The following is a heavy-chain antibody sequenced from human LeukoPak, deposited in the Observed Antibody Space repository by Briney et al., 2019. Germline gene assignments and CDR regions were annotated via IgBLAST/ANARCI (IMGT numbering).Heavy chain of an antibody. J-gene: IGHJ3*02. CDR2: IFHTGNS. Sequence: SETLSLTCTVSGGSLNTYYWSWLRQPPGKGLEWIAHIFHTGNSNYNPSLKGRVTISVDTSKNQFSLKVNSVTAADTAMYYCARHPFSDGFDIWGQGTMVTVSS. V-gene: IGHV4-59*08. CDR1: GGSLNTYY. CDR3: ARHPFSDGFDI.